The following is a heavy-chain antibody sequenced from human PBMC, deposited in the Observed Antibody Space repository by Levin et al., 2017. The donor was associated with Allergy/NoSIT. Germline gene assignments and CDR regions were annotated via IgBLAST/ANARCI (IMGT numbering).Heavy chain of an antibody. CDR1: GFTFSSYA. J-gene: IGHJ6*02. D-gene: IGHD5-18*01. CDR3: ATRSFGYSPPSRYYGMDV. CDR2: ISGSGGST. V-gene: IGHV3-23*01. Sequence: SCAASGFTFSSYAMSWVRQAPGKGLEWVSAISGSGGSTYYADSVKGRFTISRDNSKNTLYLQMNSLRAEDTAVYYCATRSFGYSPPSRYYGMDVWGQGTTVTVSS.